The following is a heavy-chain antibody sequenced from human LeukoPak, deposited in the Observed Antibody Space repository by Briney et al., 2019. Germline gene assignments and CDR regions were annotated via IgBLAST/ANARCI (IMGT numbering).Heavy chain of an antibody. J-gene: IGHJ5*02. CDR1: GYTFTSNY. CDR2: IYPRDGST. V-gene: IGHV1-46*01. CDR3: ARILIAALDNWFDNWFDP. Sequence: ASVKVSCKASGYTFTSNYIHWVRQAPGQGLEWMGMIYPRDGSTSYAQKFQGRVTVTTDTSTSTAYMELRSLRSDDTAVYYCARILIAALDNWFDNWFDPWGQGTLVTVSS. D-gene: IGHD6-6*01.